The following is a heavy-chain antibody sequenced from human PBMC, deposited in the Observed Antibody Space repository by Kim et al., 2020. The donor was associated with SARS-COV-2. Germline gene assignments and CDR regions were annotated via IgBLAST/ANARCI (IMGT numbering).Heavy chain of an antibody. J-gene: IGHJ4*02. CDR1: GFTFSSYA. Sequence: GGSLRLSCAASGFTFSSYAMSWVRQAPGKGLEWVSAISGSGGSTYYADSVKGRFTISRDNSKNTLYLQMNSLRAEDTAVYYCAKDTLWSRSPDDDYWGQGTLVTVSS. V-gene: IGHV3-23*01. D-gene: IGHD3-3*01. CDR2: ISGSGGST. CDR3: AKDTLWSRSPDDDY.